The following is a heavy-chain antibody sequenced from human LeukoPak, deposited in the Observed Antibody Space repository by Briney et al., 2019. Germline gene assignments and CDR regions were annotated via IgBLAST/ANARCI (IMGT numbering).Heavy chain of an antibody. Sequence: ASVKVSCKASGYTFTSYGISWVRQAPGQGLEWMGWISAYKGNTNYAEKLQGRVTMTTDTSTSTAYMELRSLRSDDTAVYYCALIAETIVLLPGATTSGPFDYWGQGTLVTVSS. V-gene: IGHV1-18*01. D-gene: IGHD2-2*01. CDR2: ISAYKGNT. J-gene: IGHJ4*02. CDR1: GYTFTSYG. CDR3: ALIAETIVLLPGATTSGPFDY.